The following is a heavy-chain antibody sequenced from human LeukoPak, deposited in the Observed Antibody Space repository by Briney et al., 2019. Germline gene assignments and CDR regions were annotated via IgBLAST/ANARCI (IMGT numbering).Heavy chain of an antibody. D-gene: IGHD5-12*01. Sequence: GGSLRLSCAASGFTFSSYSMNWVRQAPGKGLEWVSSISSSSSYIYYADSVKGRFTISRDNAKNSLYLQMNSLRAEDTAVYYCARDGSGYSGYELAFDIWGQGTMVTVS. CDR1: GFTFSSYS. CDR2: ISSSSSYI. J-gene: IGHJ3*02. V-gene: IGHV3-21*01. CDR3: ARDGSGYSGYELAFDI.